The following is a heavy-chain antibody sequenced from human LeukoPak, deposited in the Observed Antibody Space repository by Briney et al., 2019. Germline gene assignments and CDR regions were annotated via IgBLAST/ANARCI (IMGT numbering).Heavy chain of an antibody. Sequence: PSETLSLTCAVSGYSISSDYYWGWIRQPPGKGLERIGSIYHSGSTYYNPSLKSRVTISVDTSKNQFSLKLSSVTAADTAVYYCARVGYSGYEPYDYWGQGTLVTVSS. CDR1: GYSISSDYY. J-gene: IGHJ4*02. CDR2: IYHSGST. CDR3: ARVGYSGYEPYDY. D-gene: IGHD5-12*01. V-gene: IGHV4-38-2*01.